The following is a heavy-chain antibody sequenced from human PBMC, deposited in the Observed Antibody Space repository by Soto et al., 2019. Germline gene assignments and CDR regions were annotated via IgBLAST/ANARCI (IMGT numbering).Heavy chain of an antibody. CDR3: ARDNPHTMVRGVIITDVNIFDP. V-gene: IGHV4-31*03. CDR1: GGSISSGGYY. D-gene: IGHD3-10*01. J-gene: IGHJ5*02. Sequence: SETLSLTCTVSGGSISSGGYYWSWIRQHPGKDLEWIGYIYYSGSTYYNPSLKSRVTISVDTSKNQFSLKLSSVTAADTAVYYCARDNPHTMVRGVIITDVNIFDPWGQGTLVTVSS. CDR2: IYYSGST.